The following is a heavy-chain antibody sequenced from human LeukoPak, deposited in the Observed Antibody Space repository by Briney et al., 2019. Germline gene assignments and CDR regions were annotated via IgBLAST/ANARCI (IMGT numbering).Heavy chain of an antibody. D-gene: IGHD3-9*01. CDR2: ISSNGGST. J-gene: IGHJ4*02. CDR3: VKGFYDILTAYWGGGDY. V-gene: IGHV3-64D*06. Sequence: GGSLRLSCSASGFTFSSYAMHWVRQAPGKGLEYASAISSNGGSTYSADSVKGRFTISRDNSKNTLYLQMSSLRADDTAVYYCVKGFYDILTAYWGGGDYWGQGTLVTVSS. CDR1: GFTFSSYA.